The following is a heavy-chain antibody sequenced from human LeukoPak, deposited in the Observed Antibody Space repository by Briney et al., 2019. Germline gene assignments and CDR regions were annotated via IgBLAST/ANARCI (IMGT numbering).Heavy chain of an antibody. CDR1: GYTFTSYY. D-gene: IGHD1-14*01. CDR3: ARGNQNGAFDI. CDR2: INPSGGST. J-gene: IGHJ3*02. V-gene: IGHV1-46*01. Sequence: ASVNVSCKASGYTFTSYYMHWVRQAPGQGLEWMGIINPSGGSTSYAQKFQGRVTTTRDTSTSTVYMELSSLRSEDTAVYYCARGNQNGAFDIWGQGTMVTVSS.